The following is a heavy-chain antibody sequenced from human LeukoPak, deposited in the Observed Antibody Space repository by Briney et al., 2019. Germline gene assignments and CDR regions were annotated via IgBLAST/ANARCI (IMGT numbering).Heavy chain of an antibody. J-gene: IGHJ4*02. V-gene: IGHV3-7*01. CDR3: ARDAPPPYYYDSSGYY. D-gene: IGHD3-22*01. Sequence: GGSLRLSCAASGFTFSSYWMSWVRQAPGKGLEWVANIKQDGSEKYYADSVKGRFTTSRDNAKNSLYLQMNSLRAEDTAVYYCARDAPPPYYYDSSGYYWGQGTLVTVSS. CDR1: GFTFSSYW. CDR2: IKQDGSEK.